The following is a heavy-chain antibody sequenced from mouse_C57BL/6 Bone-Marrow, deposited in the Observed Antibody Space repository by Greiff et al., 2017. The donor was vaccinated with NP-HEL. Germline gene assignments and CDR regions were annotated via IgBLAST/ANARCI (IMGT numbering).Heavy chain of an antibody. CDR3: VREAYDSNYVSFYYAMDY. J-gene: IGHJ4*01. CDR2: IRSKSSNYAT. CDR1: GFTFNTYA. D-gene: IGHD2-5*01. Sequence: EVQLVESGGGLVQPKGSLKLSCAASGFTFNTYAMHWVRQAPGKGLEWVARIRSKSSNYATYYADSVKDRFTISRDDSQSMLYLQMNNLKTEDTAIYYCVREAYDSNYVSFYYAMDYWGQGTSVTVSS. V-gene: IGHV10-3*01.